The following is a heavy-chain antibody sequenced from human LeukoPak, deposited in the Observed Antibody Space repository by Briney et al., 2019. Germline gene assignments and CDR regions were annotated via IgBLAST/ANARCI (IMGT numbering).Heavy chain of an antibody. J-gene: IGHJ4*02. V-gene: IGHV4-34*01. CDR1: GGSFSGYY. D-gene: IGHD1-26*01. Sequence: SETLSLTCAVYGGSFSGYYWSWIRQPPGEGLEWIGEINHSGSTNYNPSLKSRVTISVDTSKNQFSLKLSSVTAADTAVYYCARGGGSYVHWGQGTLVTVSS. CDR3: ARGGGSYVH. CDR2: INHSGST.